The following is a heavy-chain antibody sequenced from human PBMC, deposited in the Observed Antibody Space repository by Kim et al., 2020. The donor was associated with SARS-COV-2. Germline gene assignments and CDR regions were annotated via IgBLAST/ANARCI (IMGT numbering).Heavy chain of an antibody. CDR1: GFTFTSSA. CDR3: ARRGANHYHYYGMDV. V-gene: IGHV1-58*01. J-gene: IGHJ6*02. CDR2: IVVGSGNT. Sequence: SVKVSCKASGFTFTSSAVQWVRQARGQRLEWIGWIVVGSGNTNYAQKFQERVTITRDMSTSTAYMELSSLRSEDTAVYYCARRGANHYHYYGMDVWGQGTTVTVSS. D-gene: IGHD3-10*01.